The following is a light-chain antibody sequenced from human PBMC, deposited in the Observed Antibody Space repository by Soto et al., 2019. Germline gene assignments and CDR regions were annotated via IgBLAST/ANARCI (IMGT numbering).Light chain of an antibody. CDR2: WAS. CDR1: QTVLYNTDNKDY. V-gene: IGKV4-1*01. J-gene: IGKJ2*01. CDR3: QQYYSSPYT. Sequence: DIVMTQSPDSLAVSLGERATINCKSSQTVLYNTDNKDYLAWYQQKPGQPPNLLIYWASTRESGVPDRFSCSGSGTDFTLTISSLQAEDVAIYYCQQYYSSPYTFGQGTKVEIK.